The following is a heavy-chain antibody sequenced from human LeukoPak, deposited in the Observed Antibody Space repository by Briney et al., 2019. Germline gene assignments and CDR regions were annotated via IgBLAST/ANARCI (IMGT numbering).Heavy chain of an antibody. D-gene: IGHD3-10*01. CDR1: GFTFSSYA. V-gene: IGHV3-23*01. CDR2: ISGSGGST. CDR3: AKDGGDYYGSGSYPFDY. J-gene: IGHJ4*02. Sequence: PGGSLRLPCAASGFTFSSYAMSWVRQAPGKGLEWVSAISGSGGSTYYADSVKGRFTISRDNSKNTLYLQMNSLRAEDTAVYYCAKDGGDYYGSGSYPFDYWGQGTLVTVSS.